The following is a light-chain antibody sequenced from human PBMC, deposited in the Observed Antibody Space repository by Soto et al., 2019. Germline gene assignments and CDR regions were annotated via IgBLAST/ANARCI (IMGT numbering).Light chain of an antibody. CDR1: RTVFNF. V-gene: IGKV3-11*01. J-gene: IGKJ2*01. CDR3: RQRAIWPYT. Sequence: EIALTQSPATLSLSPGERATLSCRANRTVFNFLIWYQQKPGQAPRLLIYDASNRATDIPARFSGTGSGTDFRLTISSREPEDFARYFCRQRAIWPYTCGPGNKLEIK. CDR2: DAS.